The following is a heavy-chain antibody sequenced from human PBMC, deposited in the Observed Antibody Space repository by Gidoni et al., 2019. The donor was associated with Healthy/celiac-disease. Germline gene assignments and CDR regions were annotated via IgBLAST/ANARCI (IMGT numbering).Heavy chain of an antibody. J-gene: IGHJ6*02. Sequence: QLQLQESGPGLVKPSETLSLTCTVSGGSFSSSSYYWGWIRQPPGKGLEWSGSIYYSGSPYYNPSLKSRVTISVDTSKNQFSLKLSSVTAADTAVYYCAKRGPYYYYGMDVWGQGTTVTVSS. V-gene: IGHV4-39*01. CDR2: IYYSGSP. CDR1: GGSFSSSSYY. CDR3: AKRGPYYYYGMDV.